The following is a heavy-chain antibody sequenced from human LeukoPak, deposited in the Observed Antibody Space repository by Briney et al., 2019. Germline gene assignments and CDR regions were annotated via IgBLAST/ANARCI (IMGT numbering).Heavy chain of an antibody. D-gene: IGHD6-13*01. V-gene: IGHV3-7*03. CDR2: IKQDGSEK. Sequence: PGGSLRLSCAASGFTFTYEMNWVRQAPGKGLEWVANIKQDGSEKYYVDSVKGRFTISRDNAKNSLYLQMNSLRAEDTAVYYCAREAAAAHPDYWGQGTLVVVSA. J-gene: IGHJ4*02. CDR3: AREAAAAHPDY. CDR1: GFTFTYE.